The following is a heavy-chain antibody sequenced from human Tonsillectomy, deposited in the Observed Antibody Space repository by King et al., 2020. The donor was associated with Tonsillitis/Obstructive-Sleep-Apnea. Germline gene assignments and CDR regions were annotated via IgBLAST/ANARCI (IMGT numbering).Heavy chain of an antibody. CDR2: ISWNGGSL. D-gene: IGHD2-21*01. Sequence: LVQSGGGLVQPGRSLRLSCAASGFTFDDFAMHWVRQAPGKGLEWVSGISWNGGSLGYADSVKGRFTISRENAKNSLYLQMNSLRPEDTALYYCAKDIVPLCGGDCYYTGWFDPWGQGTLVTVSS. CDR1: GFTFDDFA. J-gene: IGHJ5*02. V-gene: IGHV3-9*01. CDR3: AKDIVPLCGGDCYYTGWFDP.